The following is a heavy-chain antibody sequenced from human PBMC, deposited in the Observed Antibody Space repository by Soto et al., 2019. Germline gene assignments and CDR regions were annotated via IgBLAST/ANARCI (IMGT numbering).Heavy chain of an antibody. V-gene: IGHV3-23*01. CDR3: AKEIRGTTWNDAFAI. CDR1: GFTFSSYV. CDR2: ISTSGGST. J-gene: IGHJ3*02. D-gene: IGHD2-15*01. Sequence: PGGSLRLSCAASGFTFSSYVMSWLRQAPGKGLDWVSTISTSGGSTFYGDSVKGRFTISRDNSKNTLYLRMSSLRAEDTAVYYCAKEIRGTTWNDAFAIWGQGTMVTVSS.